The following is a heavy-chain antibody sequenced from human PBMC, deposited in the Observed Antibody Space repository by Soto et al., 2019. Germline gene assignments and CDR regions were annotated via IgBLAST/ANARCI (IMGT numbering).Heavy chain of an antibody. Sequence: SETLSLTCTVSGGSVSSGSYYWSWIRQPPGKGLEWIGYIYYSGSTYYNPSLKSRVTISVDTSKNQFSLKLSSVTAADTAVYYCARDQEGMDVWGQGTTVTVSS. V-gene: IGHV4-30-4*08. CDR3: ARDQEGMDV. CDR2: IYYSGST. CDR1: GGSVSSGSYY. J-gene: IGHJ6*02.